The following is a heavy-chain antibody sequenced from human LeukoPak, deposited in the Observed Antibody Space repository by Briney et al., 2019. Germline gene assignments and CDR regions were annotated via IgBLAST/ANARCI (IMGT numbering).Heavy chain of an antibody. J-gene: IGHJ4*02. CDR2: IKHSGST. V-gene: IGHV4-34*01. CDR1: GGSFSGYY. CDR3: ARGQTHGRFDY. Sequence: SETLSLTCAVYGGSFSGYYWSWIRQPPGKGLEWIGEIKHSGSTNYNPSLKSRVTISVDTSKNQFSLKLSSVTAADTAVYYCARGQTHGRFDYWGQGTLVTVSS.